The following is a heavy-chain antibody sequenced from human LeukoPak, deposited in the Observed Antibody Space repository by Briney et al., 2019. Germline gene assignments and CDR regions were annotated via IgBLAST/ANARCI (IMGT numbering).Heavy chain of an antibody. J-gene: IGHJ4*02. CDR2: INHSGST. CDR3: ARVYYYDSSGYFGY. Sequence: SETLSLTCAVYGGPFSGYYWSWIRQPPGKGLEWIGEINHSGSTNYNPSLKSRVTISVDTSKNQFSLKLSSVTAADTAVYYGARVYYYDSSGYFGYWGQGTLVTVSS. V-gene: IGHV4-34*01. CDR1: GGPFSGYY. D-gene: IGHD3-22*01.